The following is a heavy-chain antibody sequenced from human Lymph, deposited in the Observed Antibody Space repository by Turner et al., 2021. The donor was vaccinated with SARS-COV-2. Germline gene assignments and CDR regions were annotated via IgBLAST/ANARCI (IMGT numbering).Heavy chain of an antibody. Sequence: LQLQESGPGLVKPSETLSLTCTVSGGSISSSSYYWGWIRQPPGKGLEWIGSIYYSGSTYYNPSLKSRVTISVDTSKNQFSLKLSSVTAADTAVYYCARQRLTRYGMDVWGQGTTVIVSS. J-gene: IGHJ6*02. D-gene: IGHD2-21*02. CDR3: ARQRLTRYGMDV. V-gene: IGHV4-39*01. CDR2: IYYSGST. CDR1: GGSISSSSYY.